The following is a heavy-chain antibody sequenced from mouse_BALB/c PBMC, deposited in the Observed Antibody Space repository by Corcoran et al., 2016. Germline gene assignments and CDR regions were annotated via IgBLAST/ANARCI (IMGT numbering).Heavy chain of an antibody. CDR2: INTETGEP. CDR3: ARTYRYDEFAY. CDR1: GDTFTDCS. D-gene: IGHD2-14*01. V-gene: IGHV9-2-1*01. Sequence: QIQLVQSGPELKKPGEKIKISCNASGDTFTDCSMHWVKQAPGKGLKWMGWINTETGEPTYADDFKGRFAFSLETSASTAYLQINNLKNEDTATDSCARTYRYDEFAYWGQGTLVTVSA. J-gene: IGHJ3*01.